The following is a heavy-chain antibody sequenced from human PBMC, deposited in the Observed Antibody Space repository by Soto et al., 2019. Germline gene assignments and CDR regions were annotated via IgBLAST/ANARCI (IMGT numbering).Heavy chain of an antibody. Sequence: GGSLRLSCAASGFIFDDYAVHWVRQAPGKGLEWVSGISWNSGRIGYADSVKGRFTISRDNAKNSLYLQMNSLRAEDTAVYYCASDTARVYYGLDVWGLGTTVTISS. CDR1: GFIFDDYA. CDR2: ISWNSGRI. J-gene: IGHJ6*02. D-gene: IGHD6-6*01. CDR3: ASDTARVYYGLDV. V-gene: IGHV3-9*01.